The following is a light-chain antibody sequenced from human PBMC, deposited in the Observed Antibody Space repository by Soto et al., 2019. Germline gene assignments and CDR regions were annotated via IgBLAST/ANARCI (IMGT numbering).Light chain of an antibody. CDR3: EQYGSSPRT. Sequence: EIVLTQSPGTLSLSPGERATLSCRASQSVSSNYFAWYQQKPGQAPRLLIYGISSRATGIPDRFNGSGSGTDFSLTISRLEPEDFAVYYCEQYGSSPRTFGQGTKVDIK. V-gene: IGKV3-20*01. J-gene: IGKJ1*01. CDR1: QSVSSNY. CDR2: GIS.